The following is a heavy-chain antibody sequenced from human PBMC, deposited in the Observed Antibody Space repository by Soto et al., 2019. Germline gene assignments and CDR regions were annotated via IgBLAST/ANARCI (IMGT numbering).Heavy chain of an antibody. V-gene: IGHV4-4*02. CDR2: IKHTGDA. J-gene: IGHJ3*02. CDR1: GDSIKTETW. Sequence: SSETLSLTCAVSGDSIKTETWWSWLRQLPGTGLEWIGEIKHTGDANANPALRSRVSMSVDRTKNQFFLNLRSVRAEDTAVYYCAIEKVGATSVHVFDIWGQGTMVTVSS. D-gene: IGHD1-26*01. CDR3: AIEKVGATSVHVFDI.